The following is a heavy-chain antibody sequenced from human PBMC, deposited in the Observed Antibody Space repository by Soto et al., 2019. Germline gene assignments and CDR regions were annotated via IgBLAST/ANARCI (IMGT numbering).Heavy chain of an antibody. CDR3: ARADYYDSSGYYYIDH. CDR2: IWYDGSNK. V-gene: IGHV3-33*01. CDR1: GFSFSSYG. Sequence: QVQLVESGGGVAQPGTSLRLSCAASGFSFSSYGMHWVRQAPGKGLEWLAVIWYDGSNKFYADSVKGRFTISRDNSENTLYLQMNSLRAEDTAVYFCARADYYDSSGYYYIDHWGQGTRVTVSS. D-gene: IGHD3-22*01. J-gene: IGHJ4*02.